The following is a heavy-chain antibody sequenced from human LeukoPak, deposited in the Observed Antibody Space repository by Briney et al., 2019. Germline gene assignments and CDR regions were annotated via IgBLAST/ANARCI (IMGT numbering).Heavy chain of an antibody. CDR3: AKGGRGSRGPITMVRGVTIFDH. Sequence: GGSLRLSCAASGFTFSSYGMHWVRQAPGKGLEWVAVISYDGSNKYYADSVKGRFTISRDNSKNTLYLQMNSLRAEDTAVYYCAKGGRGSRGPITMVRGVTIFDHWGQGTLVTVSS. J-gene: IGHJ4*02. V-gene: IGHV3-30*18. D-gene: IGHD3-10*01. CDR1: GFTFSSYG. CDR2: ISYDGSNK.